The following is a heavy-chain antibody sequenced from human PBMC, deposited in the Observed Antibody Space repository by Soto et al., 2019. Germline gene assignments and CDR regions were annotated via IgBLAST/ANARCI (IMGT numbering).Heavy chain of an antibody. D-gene: IGHD1-1*01. V-gene: IGHV2-5*02. Sequence: QITLKESGPTLVKPTQTLTLTCTFSGFSLITSGVGVAWIRQPPGKALEWLALIYWDDDKRYSPSLKSRLTITKDTTKNQVVLTMTNMDPVDTATYYCAHRAGTLYFDYWGQGTLVNVSS. J-gene: IGHJ4*02. CDR3: AHRAGTLYFDY. CDR2: IYWDDDK. CDR1: GFSLITSGVG.